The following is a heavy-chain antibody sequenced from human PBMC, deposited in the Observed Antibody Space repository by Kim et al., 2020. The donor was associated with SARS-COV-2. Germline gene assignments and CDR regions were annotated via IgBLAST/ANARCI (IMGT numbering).Heavy chain of an antibody. CDR2: IKQDGSEK. Sequence: GGSLRLSCAASGFTFSSYWMSWVRQAPGKGLEWVANIKQDGSEKYYVDSVKGRFTISRDNAKNSLYPQMNSLRAEDTAVYYCARDPNRYSSSWPEYFQHWGQGTLVTVSS. D-gene: IGHD6-13*01. V-gene: IGHV3-7*01. CDR1: GFTFSSYW. CDR3: ARDPNRYSSSWPEYFQH. J-gene: IGHJ1*01.